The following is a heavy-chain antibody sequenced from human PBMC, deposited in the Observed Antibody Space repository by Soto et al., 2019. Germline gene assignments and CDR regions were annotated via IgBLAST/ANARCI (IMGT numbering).Heavy chain of an antibody. CDR1: GGSISSYY. Sequence: PSETLSLTCTVSGGSISSYYWSWIRQPPGKGLEWIGYIYYSGSTNYNPSLKSRVTISVDTSKNQFSLKLSSVTAADTAVYYCARDRLATGWFDPWGQGTLVTVSS. D-gene: IGHD3-10*01. CDR2: IYYSGST. J-gene: IGHJ5*02. V-gene: IGHV4-59*01. CDR3: ARDRLATGWFDP.